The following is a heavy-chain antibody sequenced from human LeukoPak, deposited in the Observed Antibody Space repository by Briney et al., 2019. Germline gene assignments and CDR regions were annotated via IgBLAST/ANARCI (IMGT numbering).Heavy chain of an antibody. D-gene: IGHD6-19*01. J-gene: IGHJ4*02. CDR1: GFTFSSYA. CDR3: AKGPGVAGLGDY. Sequence: PGGSLRLSCAASGFTFSSYAMSWVRQAPGKGLEWVSAISGSGGSTYYADSVKGRFTISRDNSKNTLYLQINSLRAEDTAVYYCAKGPGVAGLGDYWGQGTLVTVSS. CDR2: ISGSGGST. V-gene: IGHV3-23*01.